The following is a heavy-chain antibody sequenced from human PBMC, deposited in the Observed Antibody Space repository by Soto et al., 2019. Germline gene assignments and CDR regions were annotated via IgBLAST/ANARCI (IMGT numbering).Heavy chain of an antibody. CDR3: ARGERITIFGVVISSYYYYMDV. J-gene: IGHJ6*03. D-gene: IGHD3-3*01. CDR2: IYYSGST. Sequence: SETLSLTCTVSGGSISSYYWSWIRQPPVKGLEWIGHIYYSGSTSYNPSLKSRVTISLDTSKNQFSLKLSSVTAADTAVYYCARGERITIFGVVISSYYYYMDVWGKGTTVTVSS. V-gene: IGHV4-59*08. CDR1: GGSISSYY.